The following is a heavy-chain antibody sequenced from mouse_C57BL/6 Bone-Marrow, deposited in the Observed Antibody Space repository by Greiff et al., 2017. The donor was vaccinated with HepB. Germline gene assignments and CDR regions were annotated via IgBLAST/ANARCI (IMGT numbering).Heavy chain of an antibody. V-gene: IGHV1-64*01. CDR3: ARLGLPAWFAY. Sequence: VQLQQSGAELVKPGASVKLSCKASGYTFTSYWMHWVKQRPGQGLEWIGMIHPNSGSTNYNEKFKSKATLTVDKSSSTAYMQLSSLTSEDSAVYYCARLGLPAWFAYWGQGTLVTVSA. CDR1: GYTFTSYW. J-gene: IGHJ3*01. CDR2: IHPNSGST. D-gene: IGHD2-4*01.